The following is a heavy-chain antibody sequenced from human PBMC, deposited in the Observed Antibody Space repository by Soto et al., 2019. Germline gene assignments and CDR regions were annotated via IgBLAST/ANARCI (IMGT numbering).Heavy chain of an antibody. J-gene: IGHJ6*02. CDR3: AKDLSGARWYYDALDV. V-gene: IGHV3-30*02. D-gene: IGHD2-15*01. CDR2: TSYDGTNK. Sequence: SXESLRLSCEVSGFTFRTPGVHWVRQAAGKGLEWVAGTSYDGTNKYYARSVQGRFTISGENSMKTLYLQMNSLRTEDTAVYYCAKDLSGARWYYDALDVWGQGTTVTVSS. CDR1: GFTFRTPG.